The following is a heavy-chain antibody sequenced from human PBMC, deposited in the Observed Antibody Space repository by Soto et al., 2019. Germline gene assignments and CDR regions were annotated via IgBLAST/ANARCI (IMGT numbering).Heavy chain of an antibody. D-gene: IGHD3-22*01. V-gene: IGHV3-30*18. J-gene: IGHJ4*02. CDR2: ISYDGSNK. CDR3: AKSQYYYDSSVNPQGFDY. Sequence: PGGSLRLSCAASGFTFSSYGMHWVRQAPGKGLEWVAVISYDGSNKYYADSVKGQFTISRDNSKNTLYLQMNSLRAEDTAVYYCAKSQYYYDSSVNPQGFDYWGQGTLVTVSS. CDR1: GFTFSSYG.